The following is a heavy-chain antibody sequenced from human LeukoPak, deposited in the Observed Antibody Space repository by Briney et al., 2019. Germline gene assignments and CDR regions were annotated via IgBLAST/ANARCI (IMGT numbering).Heavy chain of an antibody. CDR1: GGSFSGYY. CDR3: AREVGDGYPEAFDI. D-gene: IGHD5-24*01. J-gene: IGHJ3*02. V-gene: IGHV4-34*01. Sequence: PSETLSLTCAVYGGSFSGYYWSWIRQPPGKGLEWIGEINHSGSTNYNPSLKSRVTISVDTSKSQFSLKLSSVTAADTAVYYCAREVGDGYPEAFDIWGQGTMVTVSS. CDR2: INHSGST.